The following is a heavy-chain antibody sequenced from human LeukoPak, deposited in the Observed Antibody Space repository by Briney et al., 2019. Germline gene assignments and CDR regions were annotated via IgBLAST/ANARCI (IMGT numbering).Heavy chain of an antibody. CDR1: GLTFSTYA. V-gene: IGHV3-23*01. J-gene: IGHJ4*02. CDR2: ISSSGVST. Sequence: GGSLRLSCAASGLTFSTYAMSWVRQAPGKGLEWVSMISSSGVSTYYAGSVEGRFTISRDNSKNTLYLQMNSLRVEDTAVYYCAKRAVGLTFDYWGQGTLVTVPS. CDR3: AKRAVGLTFDY. D-gene: IGHD1-26*01.